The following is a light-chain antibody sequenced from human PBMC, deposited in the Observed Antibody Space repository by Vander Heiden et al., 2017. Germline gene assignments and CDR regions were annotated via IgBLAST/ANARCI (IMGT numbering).Light chain of an antibody. CDR1: QSLLHSNGYNY. J-gene: IGKJ4*01. CDR3: MQALQTPIT. V-gene: IGKV2-28*01. CDR2: LGS. Sequence: IVMTQSPLSLPVTPGEPASISCTSRQSLLHSNGYNYLDWYLQKPGQSPQLLIYLGSTRASGVPDRFSGSGSGTDFTLTISRVEAEDVGVYYCMQALQTPITFGGGTKVEIK.